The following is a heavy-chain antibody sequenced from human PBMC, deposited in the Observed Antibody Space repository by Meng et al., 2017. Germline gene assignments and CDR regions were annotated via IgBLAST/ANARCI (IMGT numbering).Heavy chain of an antibody. CDR3: ARALRYYYGSGRNYYYYGMDV. CDR2: IYYSGST. J-gene: IGHJ6*02. D-gene: IGHD3-10*01. CDR1: GGSISSYY. V-gene: IGHV4-59*01. Sequence: GSLRLSCTVSGGSISSYYWSWIRQPPGKGLEWIGYIYYSGSTNYNPSLKSRVTISVDTSKNQFSRKLSSVTAADTAVYYCARALRYYYGSGRNYYYYGMDVWGQGTTVTVSS.